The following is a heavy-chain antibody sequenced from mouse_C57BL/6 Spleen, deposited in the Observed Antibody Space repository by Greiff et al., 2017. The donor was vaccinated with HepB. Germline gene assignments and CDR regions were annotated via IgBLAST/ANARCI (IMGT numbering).Heavy chain of an antibody. Sequence: EVQVVESGGGLVQPKGSLKLSCAASGFSFNTYAMNWVRQTPGKGLEWVARIRSKSNNYATYYADSVKDRFTISRDDSESMLYLQMNNLKTEDTAMYYCFYGSRAMDYWGQGTSVTVSS. J-gene: IGHJ4*01. D-gene: IGHD1-1*01. CDR2: IRSKSNNYAT. V-gene: IGHV10-1*01. CDR1: GFSFNTYA. CDR3: FYGSRAMDY.